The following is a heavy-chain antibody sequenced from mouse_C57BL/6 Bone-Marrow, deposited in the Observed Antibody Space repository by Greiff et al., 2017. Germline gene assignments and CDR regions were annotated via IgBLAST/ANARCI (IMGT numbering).Heavy chain of an antibody. V-gene: IGHV1-82*01. D-gene: IGHD1-2*01. CDR1: GYAFSSSW. J-gene: IGHJ4*01. Sequence: VQLQQSGPELVKPGASVKISCKASGYAFSSSWMNWVKQRPGKGLEWIGRIYPGDGDTNYNGKFKGKATLTADKSSSTAYMDLSSLTSEDSAVYFCARDLPITTAYAMDYWGQGTSVTVSS. CDR3: ARDLPITTAYAMDY. CDR2: IYPGDGDT.